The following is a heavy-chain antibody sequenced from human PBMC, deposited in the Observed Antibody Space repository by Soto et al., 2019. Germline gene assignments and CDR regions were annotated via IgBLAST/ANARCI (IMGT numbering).Heavy chain of an antibody. Sequence: QVQLVESGGGVVQPGRSLRLSCATSGFTFSSYGMHWVRQAPGKGLEWVAGLWIDGSNKYYVDSVKGRFTISRDSSKNSLYLQMNSLRAEDTAVYYCARELLRAFDYWGQGTLVTVSS. CDR2: LWIDGSNK. V-gene: IGHV3-33*01. J-gene: IGHJ4*02. CDR1: GFTFSSYG. CDR3: ARELLRAFDY. D-gene: IGHD1-26*01.